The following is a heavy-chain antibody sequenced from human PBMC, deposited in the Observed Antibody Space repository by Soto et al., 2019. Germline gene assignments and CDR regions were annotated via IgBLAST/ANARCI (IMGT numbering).Heavy chain of an antibody. CDR1: GYTFTGYY. V-gene: IGHV1-2*02. CDR2: INPNSGGT. J-gene: IGHJ6*02. Sequence: SVKVSCKASGYTFTGYYMHWVRQAPGQGLEWMGWINPNSGGTNYAQKFQGRVTMTRDTSISTAYMELSRLRSDDTAVYYCARDHPPPYYYYGMDVWGQGTTVTVSS. CDR3: ARDHPPPYYYYGMDV.